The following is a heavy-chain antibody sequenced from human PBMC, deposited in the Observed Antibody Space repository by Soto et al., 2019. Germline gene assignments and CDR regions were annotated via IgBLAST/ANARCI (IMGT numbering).Heavy chain of an antibody. CDR1: GFIFSSYA. CDR2: ISHDGNNK. V-gene: IGHV3-30*14. D-gene: IGHD3-9*01. J-gene: IGHJ3*01. CDR3: ADLRYFG. Sequence: QVQLVESGGGVVQPGRSLRLSCAASGFIFSSYAIHWVRQAPGKGLEWVAVISHDGNNKYYADSVEGRFTISRDNSKNTLYLQMSSLRAEDTAVYYCADLRYFGWGQGTMVTVSS.